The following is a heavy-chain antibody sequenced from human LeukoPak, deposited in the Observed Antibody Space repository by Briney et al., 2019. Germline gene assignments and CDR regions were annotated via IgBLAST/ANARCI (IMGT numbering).Heavy chain of an antibody. CDR3: AKERQYYYDSSGYYIIHDAFDI. D-gene: IGHD3-22*01. CDR2: IRYDGSNK. V-gene: IGHV3-30*02. J-gene: IGHJ3*02. Sequence: GGSLRLSCVASGFSFSSYGMHWVRQAPGKGLEWVAFIRYDGSNKYYADSVKGRFTISRDNSKNTLYLQMNSLRAEDTAVYYCAKERQYYYDSSGYYIIHDAFDIWGQGTMVTVSS. CDR1: GFSFSSYG.